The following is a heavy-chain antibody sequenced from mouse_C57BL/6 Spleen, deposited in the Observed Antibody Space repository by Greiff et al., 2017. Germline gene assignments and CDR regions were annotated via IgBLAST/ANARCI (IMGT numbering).Heavy chain of an antibody. V-gene: IGHV14-1*01. D-gene: IGHD1-1*01. CDR1: GFNIKDYY. J-gene: IGHJ2*01. CDR3: TGLVAPYYFDY. CDR2: IDPEAGDT. Sequence: EVQLQQSGAELVRPGASVKLSCTASGFNIKDYYMHWVKQRPEQGLEWIGRIDPEAGDTEYAPKFQGKATMTADTSSNTAYLQLSSLTSEDTAVYYCTGLVAPYYFDYWGQGTTLTVSS.